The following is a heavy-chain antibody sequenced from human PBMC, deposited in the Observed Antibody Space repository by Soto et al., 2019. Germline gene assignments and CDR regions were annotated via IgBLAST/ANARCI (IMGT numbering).Heavy chain of an antibody. CDR2: ISSSSSYI. D-gene: IGHD6-13*01. CDR3: ASMYSRDQRYYYYYGMDV. J-gene: IGHJ6*02. Sequence: EVQLVESGGGLVKPGGSLRLSCAASGFTFSSYSMNWVRQAPGKGLEWVSSISSSSSYIYYADSVKGRFTISRDNAKNSLYLQMNSLRAEDTAVYYCASMYSRDQRYYYYYGMDVWGQGTTVTVSS. CDR1: GFTFSSYS. V-gene: IGHV3-21*01.